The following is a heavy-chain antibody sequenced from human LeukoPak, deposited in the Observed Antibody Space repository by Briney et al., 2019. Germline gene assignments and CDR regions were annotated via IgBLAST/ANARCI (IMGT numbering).Heavy chain of an antibody. CDR1: GGSISSYY. D-gene: IGHD3-22*01. Sequence: SETPSLTCTVSGGSISSYYWSWIRQPPGKGLEWIGYIYYSGSTNYNPSLKSRVTISVDTSKNQFSLKLSSVTAADTAVYYCARHNYYYDSSGSDALDIWGQGTMVTVSS. CDR2: IYYSGST. J-gene: IGHJ3*02. V-gene: IGHV4-59*08. CDR3: ARHNYYYDSSGSDALDI.